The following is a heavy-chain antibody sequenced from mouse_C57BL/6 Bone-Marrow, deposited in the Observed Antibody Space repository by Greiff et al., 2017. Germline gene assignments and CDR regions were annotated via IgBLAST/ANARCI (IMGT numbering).Heavy chain of an antibody. V-gene: IGHV1-81*01. D-gene: IGHD3-1*01. CDR1: GYTFPSYG. J-gene: IGHJ4*01. Sequence: QVQLQQSGAELARPGASVKLSCKASGYTFPSYGISWVKQRTGQGLEWIGELYPRSGNTYYNEKFKGQATLTADKSSSTAYMELRSLPSEDSAVYFCVARLYYYARDYWGQGTSVTGSS. CDR3: VARLYYYARDY. CDR2: LYPRSGNT.